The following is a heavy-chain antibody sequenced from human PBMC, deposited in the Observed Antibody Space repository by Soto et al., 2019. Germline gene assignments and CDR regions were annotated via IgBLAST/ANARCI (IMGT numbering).Heavy chain of an antibody. D-gene: IGHD2-21*02. CDR3: ARRGCDSIFGSLDY. CDR1: GGSISSGDW. CDR2: ISDGGGT. V-gene: IGHV4-4*02. J-gene: IGHJ4*02. Sequence: QVQLQESGPGLVKPSGTLSLTCAVSGGSISSGDWCWSWVRQSPVKGLEWIGEISDGGGTTYNPSLKSGVTISADKSENQFYLRLSSVTAAETAGYYWARRGCDSIFGSLDYWCQGTLVTVSS.